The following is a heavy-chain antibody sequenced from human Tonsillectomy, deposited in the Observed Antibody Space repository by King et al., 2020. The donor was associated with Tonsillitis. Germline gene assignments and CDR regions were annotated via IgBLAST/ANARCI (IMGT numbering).Heavy chain of an antibody. V-gene: IGHV1-18*01. CDR1: GSTFTRHS. J-gene: IGHJ4*02. D-gene: IGHD5-24*01. CDR2: ISSYTGKT. Sequence: QLVQSGAEVKKPGASVKVSCKASGSTFTRHSVGWLRQAPGQGLEWMGWISSYTGKTDYAQKVQGRVTLTTDTSTSTAYMELRSLRADDTAVYYCATRNSRDGYNYYFDYWGQGTLVTVSS. CDR3: ATRNSRDGYNYYFDY.